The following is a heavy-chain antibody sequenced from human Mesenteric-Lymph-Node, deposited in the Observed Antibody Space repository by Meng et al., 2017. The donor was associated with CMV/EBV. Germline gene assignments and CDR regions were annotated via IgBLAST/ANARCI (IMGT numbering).Heavy chain of an antibody. CDR2: ISGSGGST. D-gene: IGHD5-12*01. CDR3: AKAPDAYSGYDWARVGVN. J-gene: IGHJ4*02. Sequence: TFNSYAMIWVRQAPGKGLEWVSAISGSGGSTFYADSVKGRFIISRDSSKTTLYLQMNSLRAEDTALYYCAKAPDAYSGYDWARVGVNWGQGTLVTVSS. CDR1: TFNSYA. V-gene: IGHV3-23*01.